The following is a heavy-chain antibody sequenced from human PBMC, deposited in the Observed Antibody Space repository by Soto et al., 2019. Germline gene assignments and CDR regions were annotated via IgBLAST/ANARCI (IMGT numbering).Heavy chain of an antibody. CDR2: ISAYNGNT. J-gene: IGHJ4*02. CDR1: GYTFTSYG. Sequence: QVQLVQSGAEVKKPGASVKVSCKASGYTFTSYGISWVRQAPGQGLEWMGWISAYNGNTKYAQKLPGRVPRPTDTPTSTAYMALRSLRSDDTAVYYCARDPNYFDYWGQGTLVTVSS. CDR3: ARDPNYFDY. V-gene: IGHV1-18*01.